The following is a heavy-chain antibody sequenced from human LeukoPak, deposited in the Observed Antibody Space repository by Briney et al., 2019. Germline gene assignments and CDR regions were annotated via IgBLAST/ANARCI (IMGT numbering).Heavy chain of an antibody. Sequence: GGSLRLSCAASGFTFDDYGMSWVRQAPGKGLEWVSGISGSGSSTYYADSVKGRFTISRDNSKNTLFLQMNSLRDEDTAVYYCANPSRGGYYRALDYWGQGTLVTVSS. D-gene: IGHD3-3*01. CDR2: ISGSGSST. CDR3: ANPSRGGYYRALDY. CDR1: GFTFDDYG. V-gene: IGHV3-23*01. J-gene: IGHJ4*02.